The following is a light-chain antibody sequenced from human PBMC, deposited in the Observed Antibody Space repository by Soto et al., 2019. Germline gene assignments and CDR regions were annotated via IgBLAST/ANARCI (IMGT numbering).Light chain of an antibody. CDR1: QSVSSSF. CDR2: GAS. J-gene: IGKJ2*01. Sequence: EIVLTQSPGTLSWSPGERATLSCRASQSVSSSFIAWYQHKPGQAPRLLIYGASSRATGIPDRFSGSGSGTDFTLTISRLEPEDFAVYFCQQYGSSPPHTFGQGTKVDIK. V-gene: IGKV3-20*01. CDR3: QQYGSSPPHT.